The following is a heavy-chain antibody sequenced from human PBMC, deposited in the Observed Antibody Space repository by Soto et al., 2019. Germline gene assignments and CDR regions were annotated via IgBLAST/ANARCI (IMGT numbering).Heavy chain of an antibody. V-gene: IGHV4-31*03. CDR2: IYYSGST. CDR1: GGPISSGGYY. Sequence: SETLSLTCTVSGGPISSGGYYWSWIRQHPGKGLEWIGYIYYSGSTYYNPSLKSRVTISVDTSKNQFSLKLSSVTAADTAVYYCAREQVWFGELLPTGGNDYWGQGTLVTVSS. D-gene: IGHD3-10*01. J-gene: IGHJ4*02. CDR3: AREQVWFGELLPTGGNDY.